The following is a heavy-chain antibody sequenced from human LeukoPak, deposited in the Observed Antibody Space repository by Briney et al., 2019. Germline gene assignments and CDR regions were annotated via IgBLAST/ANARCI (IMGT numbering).Heavy chain of an antibody. Sequence: VSVKVSCKASGYTFTGYYMHWVRQAPGQGLEWMGWINPNSGGTNYAQKFQGRVTMTRDTSISTAYMELSRLRSDDTAVYYCARDREGSGTYYHFDYWGQGTLVTVSS. CDR1: GYTFTGYY. CDR2: INPNSGGT. V-gene: IGHV1-2*02. J-gene: IGHJ4*02. CDR3: ARDREGSGTYYHFDY. D-gene: IGHD3-10*01.